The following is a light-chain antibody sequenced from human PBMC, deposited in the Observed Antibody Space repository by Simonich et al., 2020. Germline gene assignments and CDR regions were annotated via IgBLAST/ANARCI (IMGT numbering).Light chain of an antibody. CDR3: HQSSSLPFT. Sequence: EIVLTQSPDFQSVTPKEKVTIPCRASQSLGSSLHWYQQTPDQAPKRRSKYASQTIAGIPSKFSGSGSGTDFTLTINSLEAEDAATYYCHQSSSLPFTFGGGTKVEIK. CDR1: QSLGSS. J-gene: IGKJ4*01. V-gene: IGKV6-21*02. CDR2: YAS.